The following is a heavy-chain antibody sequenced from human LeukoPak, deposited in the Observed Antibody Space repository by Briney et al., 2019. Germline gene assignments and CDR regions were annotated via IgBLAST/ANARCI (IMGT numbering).Heavy chain of an antibody. J-gene: IGHJ3*02. V-gene: IGHV1-2*02. Sequence: ASVQVSCKASGYTFTGYYMHWVRQAPGQGLEWMGWINPNSGGTNYAQKFQGRVTMTRDTSISTAYMELSRLRSDDTAVYYCARGANLGRILRYFDWFPKVSVVDAFDIWGQGTMVTVSS. D-gene: IGHD3-9*01. CDR2: INPNSGGT. CDR1: GYTFTGYY. CDR3: ARGANLGRILRYFDWFPKVSVVDAFDI.